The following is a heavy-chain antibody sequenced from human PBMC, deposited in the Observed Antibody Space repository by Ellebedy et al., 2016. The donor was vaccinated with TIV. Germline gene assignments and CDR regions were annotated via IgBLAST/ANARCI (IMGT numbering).Heavy chain of an antibody. V-gene: IGHV2-5*02. D-gene: IGHD3-10*01. CDR2: IYLDDDK. CDR1: GFSLSTSGVG. Sequence: SGPTLVKPTQTLTLTCTFSGFSLSTSGVGVGWIRQPPGKALEWLALIYLDDDKRYSPSLKSRLTIPKDTSKNQVVLTMTNMDPVDTATYYCAHRGYYGSGFDPWGQGTLVTVSS. CDR3: AHRGYYGSGFDP. J-gene: IGHJ5*02.